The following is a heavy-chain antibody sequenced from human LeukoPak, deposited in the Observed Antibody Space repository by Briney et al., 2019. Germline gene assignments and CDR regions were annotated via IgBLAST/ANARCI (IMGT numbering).Heavy chain of an antibody. CDR1: GLTFGNAW. J-gene: IGHJ4*02. CDR2: IKSKDVGETT. Sequence: GGSLRLSCVVSGLTFGNAWMSWVRQAPGKGLEWVGRIKSKDVGETTEYAAPVQGSFTISRDDSKSTVYLQMSSLITEGTAVYYCTTGPGNSGYWGQGTLVSVSS. D-gene: IGHD4-23*01. CDR3: TTGPGNSGY. V-gene: IGHV3-15*01.